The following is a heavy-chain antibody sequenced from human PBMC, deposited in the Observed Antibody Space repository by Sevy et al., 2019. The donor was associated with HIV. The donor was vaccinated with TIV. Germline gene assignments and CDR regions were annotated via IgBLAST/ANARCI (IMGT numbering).Heavy chain of an antibody. Sequence: GGSLRLSCAASGVTFRTYALHWVRQAPGKGLEWVAVISYDGSYKNYADSVKCRFTISRDNSKNTLYLKMNSLRADDSALYSCTRDAGYGIAWSPSDYWGQGTLVTVSS. CDR2: ISYDGSYK. V-gene: IGHV3-30-3*01. D-gene: IGHD6-19*01. CDR3: TRDAGYGIAWSPSDY. J-gene: IGHJ4*02. CDR1: GVTFRTYA.